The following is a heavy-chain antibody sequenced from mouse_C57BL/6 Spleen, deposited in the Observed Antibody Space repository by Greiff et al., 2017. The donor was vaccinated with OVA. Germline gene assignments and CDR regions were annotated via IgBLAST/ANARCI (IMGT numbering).Heavy chain of an antibody. V-gene: IGHV1-80*01. D-gene: IGHD1-1*01. CDR2: IYPGDGDT. CDR3: ARIYYYGSSYFDY. CDR1: GYAFSSYW. J-gene: IGHJ2*01. Sequence: QVQLQQSGAELVKPGASVKLSCTASGYAFSSYWMNWVKQRPGKGLEWIGQIYPGDGDTNYNGKFKGKATLTADKSSSTAYMQLSSLTSEDSAVYFCARIYYYGSSYFDYWGQGTTLTVSS.